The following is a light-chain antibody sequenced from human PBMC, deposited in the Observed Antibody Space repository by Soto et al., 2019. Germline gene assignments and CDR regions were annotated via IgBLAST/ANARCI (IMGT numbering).Light chain of an antibody. V-gene: IGKV1-5*03. CDR2: KAS. J-gene: IGKJ1*01. Sequence: DTQMTQSPSTLSASVGDRVTITCRASQSISSWLAWYQQKPGKAPKLLIYKASILESGVPSRFSGSGSGTEFTLTISSLQPDDFATYYCQQYNVYWSFGPGTKVDIK. CDR3: QQYNVYWS. CDR1: QSISSW.